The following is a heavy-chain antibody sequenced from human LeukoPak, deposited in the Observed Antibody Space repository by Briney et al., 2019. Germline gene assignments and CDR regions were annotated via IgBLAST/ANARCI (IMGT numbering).Heavy chain of an antibody. V-gene: IGHV3-53*01. Sequence: GGSLRLSCAASGFTVSSNYMSWVRQAPGKGLQWVSVIYSGGSTYSADSVKGRFTISRDNSKNTLYLQMNSLRAEDTAVYYCARGGTGDLVAFDIWGQGTMVTVSS. CDR3: ARGGTGDLVAFDI. D-gene: IGHD7-27*01. CDR2: IYSGGST. CDR1: GFTVSSNY. J-gene: IGHJ3*02.